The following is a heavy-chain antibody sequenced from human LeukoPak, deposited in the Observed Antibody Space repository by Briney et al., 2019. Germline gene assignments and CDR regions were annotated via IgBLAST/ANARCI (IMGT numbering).Heavy chain of an antibody. Sequence: GGSLRLSCAASGFTFSSFSMNWVRQSPGKGLEWLSYMSGSSSTIYYADSVKGRFTISRDNAKNSLYLQMNSLRDEDTVVYYCARDPSVAATGWGRWFDHWGQGTLVTVSS. CDR2: MSGSSSTI. D-gene: IGHD6-13*01. CDR1: GFTFSSFS. CDR3: ARDPSVAATGWGRWFDH. J-gene: IGHJ5*02. V-gene: IGHV3-48*02.